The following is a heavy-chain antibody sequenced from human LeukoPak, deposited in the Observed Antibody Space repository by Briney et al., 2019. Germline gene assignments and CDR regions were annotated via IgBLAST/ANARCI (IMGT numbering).Heavy chain of an antibody. CDR2: INHSGST. CDR3: ARGRFYGDYIWGSYRPGSYFDH. V-gene: IGHV4-34*01. CDR1: GGSFSGYY. Sequence: PSETLSLTCAVYGGSFSGYYWSWIRQPPGKGLEWIGEINHSGSTNYNPSLKSRVTISVDTSKNQFSLKLSSVTAADTAVYYCARGRFYGDYIWGSYRPGSYFDHWGQGTLATVSS. D-gene: IGHD3-16*02. J-gene: IGHJ4*02.